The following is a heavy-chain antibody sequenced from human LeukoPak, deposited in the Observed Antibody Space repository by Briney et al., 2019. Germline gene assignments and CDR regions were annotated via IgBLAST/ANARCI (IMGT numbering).Heavy chain of an antibody. CDR1: GFTFSSYS. V-gene: IGHV3-21*01. J-gene: IGHJ3*02. Sequence: GGSPRLSCAASGFTFSSYSMNWVRQAPGKGLEWVSSISSSSSYIYYADSVKGRFTISRDNAKNSLYLQMNSLRAEDTAVYYCARDITMVRGVIPDAFDIWGQGTMVTVSS. CDR2: ISSSSSYI. D-gene: IGHD3-10*01. CDR3: ARDITMVRGVIPDAFDI.